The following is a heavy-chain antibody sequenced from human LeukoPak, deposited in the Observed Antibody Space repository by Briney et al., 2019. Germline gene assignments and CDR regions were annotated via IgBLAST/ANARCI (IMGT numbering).Heavy chain of an antibody. J-gene: IGHJ3*02. Sequence: PGGSLRLPCAASGFNVSSNYMSWVRQAPGKGLEWVSVIYSGGSTYYADSVKGRFTISRDNSKNTLYLQMNSLRAEDTAVYYCARDHWGFGELLGPGDAFDIWGQGTMVTVSS. D-gene: IGHD3-10*01. CDR3: ARDHWGFGELLGPGDAFDI. CDR2: IYSGGST. V-gene: IGHV3-53*01. CDR1: GFNVSSNY.